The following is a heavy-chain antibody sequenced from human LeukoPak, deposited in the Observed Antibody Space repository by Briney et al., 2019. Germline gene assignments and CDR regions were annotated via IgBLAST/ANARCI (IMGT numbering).Heavy chain of an antibody. Sequence: ASVKVSCKASGYTFTSYGISWVRQAPGQGLEWMGWTSAYNGNTNHAQKLQGRVTMTTDTSTSTAYMELRSLRSDDTAVYCCARDGRVRWFDPWGQGTLVTVSS. D-gene: IGHD1-1*01. J-gene: IGHJ5*02. CDR3: ARDGRVRWFDP. CDR2: TSAYNGNT. V-gene: IGHV1-18*01. CDR1: GYTFTSYG.